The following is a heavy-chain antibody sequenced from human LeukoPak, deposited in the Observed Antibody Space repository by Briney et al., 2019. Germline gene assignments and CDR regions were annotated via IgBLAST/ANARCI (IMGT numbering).Heavy chain of an antibody. CDR3: AKTSVSSGWPELFDF. D-gene: IGHD6-19*01. J-gene: IGHJ4*02. Sequence: SGGSLRLSCAASEFTFDSYAMNWVRQAPGKGLEWVSAISGSGANTYYANSVKGRFTISRDNSKSTLFLQVDSLRGEDTAIYYCAKTSVSSGWPELFDFWGQGTLVTVSS. CDR2: ISGSGANT. V-gene: IGHV3-23*01. CDR1: EFTFDSYA.